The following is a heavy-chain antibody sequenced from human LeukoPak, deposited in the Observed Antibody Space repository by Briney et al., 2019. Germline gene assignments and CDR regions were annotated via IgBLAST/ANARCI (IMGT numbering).Heavy chain of an antibody. CDR2: IKQDGSEK. CDR1: GFTFSSYW. CDR3: ARDARFFGGSVGFFDY. D-gene: IGHD4-23*01. V-gene: IGHV3-7*01. Sequence: GGSLRLSCAASGFTFSSYWMSWVRQAPGKGLEWVANIKQDGSEKYYVDSVKGRFTISRDNAKNSLYLQMNSLRAEDTAVYYCARDARFFGGSVGFFDYWGQGTLVTVSS. J-gene: IGHJ4*02.